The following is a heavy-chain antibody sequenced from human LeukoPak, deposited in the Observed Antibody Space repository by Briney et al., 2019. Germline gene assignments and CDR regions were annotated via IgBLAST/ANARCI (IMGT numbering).Heavy chain of an antibody. CDR3: AKGRIAPNWFDP. D-gene: IGHD6-6*01. J-gene: IGHJ5*02. CDR1: GFTFSSYA. V-gene: IGHV3-23*01. CDR2: ISGGGGST. Sequence: PGGSLRLSCAASGFTFSSYAMSWVRQAPEKGLEWVSAISGGGGSTYYADSVKGRFPISRDNSKNTLYLQMNSLGAEDTAVYYCAKGRIAPNWFDPWGQGTLVTVSS.